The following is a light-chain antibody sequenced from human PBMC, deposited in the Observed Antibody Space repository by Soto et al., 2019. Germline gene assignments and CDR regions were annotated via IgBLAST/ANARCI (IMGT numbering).Light chain of an antibody. V-gene: IGLV2-14*01. CDR3: SSYTSSSTLDVV. J-gene: IGLJ2*01. CDR2: DVS. Sequence: QSALTQPASVSGSPGQSVTISCTGISSDGGGYNYVSWYQQHPGKAPKLMIYDVSNRPSGVSNRFSGSKSGNTASLTISGLQAEDEADYYCSSYTSSSTLDVVFGGGTKVTVL. CDR1: SSDGGGYNY.